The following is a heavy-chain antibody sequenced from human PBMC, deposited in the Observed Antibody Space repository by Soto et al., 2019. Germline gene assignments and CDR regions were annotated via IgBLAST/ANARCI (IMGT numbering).Heavy chain of an antibody. CDR1: GFTFSSYA. CDR3: VRDSTTVPTYFAY. D-gene: IGHD4-17*01. CDR2: IWYDGSRK. Sequence: GGSLRLSCAASGFTFSSYAMHWVRQAPGKGLEWVAVIWYDGSRKYYADSVKGRFNISRDNSKNTLYLQMDSLRAEDTAVYSCVRDSTTVPTYFAYWGQGTLVTVSS. V-gene: IGHV3-33*01. J-gene: IGHJ4*02.